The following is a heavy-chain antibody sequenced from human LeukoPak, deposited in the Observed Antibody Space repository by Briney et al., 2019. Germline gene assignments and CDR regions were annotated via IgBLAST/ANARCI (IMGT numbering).Heavy chain of an antibody. D-gene: IGHD4-11*01. V-gene: IGHV3-74*01. Sequence: GGSLRLSCAASGFTFSSYWMHWVRQAPGKGLVWVSRINTDGSSTSYADSVKGRFTISRDNAKNTLYLQMNSLRAEDTAVYYCARAGGTTVTTYAFDIWGQGTMVTVSS. CDR2: INTDGSST. J-gene: IGHJ3*02. CDR3: ARAGGTTVTTYAFDI. CDR1: GFTFSSYW.